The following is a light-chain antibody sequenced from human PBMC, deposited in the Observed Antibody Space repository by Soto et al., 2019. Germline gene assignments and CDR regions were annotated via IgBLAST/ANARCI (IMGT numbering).Light chain of an antibody. V-gene: IGLV2-14*01. CDR3: ISYTGSDTLV. J-gene: IGLJ2*01. CDR2: DVS. CDR1: SSDVGGYNY. Sequence: QFALTQPASVSGSRGQSITISCTGTSSDVGGYNYVSWYQQHPGKAPKLMIYDVSNRPSGISNRFSGSKSGNTASLTISGLQAEDEADYYCISYTGSDTLVFGGGTKLTVL.